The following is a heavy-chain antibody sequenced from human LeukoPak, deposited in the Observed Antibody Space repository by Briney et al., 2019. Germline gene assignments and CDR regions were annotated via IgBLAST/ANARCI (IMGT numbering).Heavy chain of an antibody. V-gene: IGHV3-30*18. J-gene: IGHJ4*02. Sequence: GGSLRLSCAASGFTFSNYGMHWVRQAPGKGLEWVAVISYDGSDRYYADSVKGRFTISRDNSKNTLYLQMNSLRAEDTAVYYCAKAGGYYYVGGYYFDYWGQGALVTVSS. D-gene: IGHD3-22*01. CDR1: GFTFSNYG. CDR3: AKAGGYYYVGGYYFDY. CDR2: ISYDGSDR.